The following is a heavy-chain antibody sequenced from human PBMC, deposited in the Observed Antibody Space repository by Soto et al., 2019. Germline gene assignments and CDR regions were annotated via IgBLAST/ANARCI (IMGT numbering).Heavy chain of an antibody. CDR2: ISDYNGNT. CDR1: GYSFTTYG. D-gene: IGHD3-10*01. J-gene: IGHJ6*02. Sequence: QVQLVQSGAEVKKPGASVKVSCKASGYSFTTYGISWVRQAPGQGLEWMGWISDYNGNTNYEKKFQGRVTMTTDTPTXTPYLEXXSLKSDDTAVYYCAREGYYSGSGSYSPPRYYGMDVWGQGTTVTVS. CDR3: AREGYYSGSGSYSPPRYYGMDV. V-gene: IGHV1-18*01.